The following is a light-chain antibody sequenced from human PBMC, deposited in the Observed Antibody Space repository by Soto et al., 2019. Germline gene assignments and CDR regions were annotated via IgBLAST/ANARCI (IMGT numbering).Light chain of an antibody. CDR3: QQRSNWPPIT. Sequence: EIVLTQSPATLSLSPGERGTLSCRASQGVSSYLAWYQQTPGQAPRLLIYDASNRATGIPARFSGSGSGTDFTLTISSLEPEDFAVYYCQQRSNWPPITFGQGTRLEIK. CDR1: QGVSSY. J-gene: IGKJ5*01. CDR2: DAS. V-gene: IGKV3-11*01.